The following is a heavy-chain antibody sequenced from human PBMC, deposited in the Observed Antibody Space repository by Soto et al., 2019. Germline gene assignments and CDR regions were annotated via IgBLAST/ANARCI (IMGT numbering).Heavy chain of an antibody. CDR2: IYYSGST. J-gene: IGHJ4*02. V-gene: IGHV4-31*03. Sequence: ASETLSLTCTVSGGSISSGGYYWSWIRQHPGKGLEWIGYIYYSGSTYYNPSLKSRVTISVDTSKNQFSLKLSSVTAADTAVYYCARSADTAMANFDYWGQGTLVTVSS. D-gene: IGHD5-18*01. CDR1: GGSISSGGYY. CDR3: ARSADTAMANFDY.